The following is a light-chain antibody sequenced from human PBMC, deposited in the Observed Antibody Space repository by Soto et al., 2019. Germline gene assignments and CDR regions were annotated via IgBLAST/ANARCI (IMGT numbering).Light chain of an antibody. CDR2: ANS. Sequence: QSVLTQPPSVSGAPGQRVTISCTGSSSNIGAGYDVHWYQQLPGTAPKLLIYANSNRPSGVPDRFSDSKSDTSASLAITGLQAEDEADYYCQSYDSSLSVVFGGGTKVTVL. CDR1: SSNIGAGYD. CDR3: QSYDSSLSVV. V-gene: IGLV1-40*01. J-gene: IGLJ2*01.